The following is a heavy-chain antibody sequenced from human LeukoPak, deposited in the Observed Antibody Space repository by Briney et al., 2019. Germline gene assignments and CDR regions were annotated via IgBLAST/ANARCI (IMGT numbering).Heavy chain of an antibody. V-gene: IGHV1-46*01. CDR1: GYTFTRYF. J-gene: IGHJ3*02. CDR3: ARDSYGYGGAFDI. D-gene: IGHD5-18*01. CDR2: INPSGGST. Sequence: ASVKVSCKASGYTFTRYFMQWLRQPPGQGVDGMGIINPSGGSTNYAQKVQGRVTMTRDTSTSTVYMEMSSLRSEDTGVYYCARDSYGYGGAFDIWGQGTMVTVSS.